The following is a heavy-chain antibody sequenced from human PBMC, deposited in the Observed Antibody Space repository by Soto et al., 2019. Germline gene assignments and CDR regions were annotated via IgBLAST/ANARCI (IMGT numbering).Heavy chain of an antibody. Sequence: EVQLVQSGAEVKKPGESLKISCKGSGYTFTNYWIGWVRQMPGKGLEWMGIIYPDDSDTRYSPSFQGQVTISADKSTGTAYLQWSSLKASDNAMYYCARLRGGEAKWLLDHWGQGPLVTVSS. CDR3: ARLRGGEAKWLLDH. J-gene: IGHJ4*02. D-gene: IGHD5-12*01. CDR1: GYTFTNYW. V-gene: IGHV5-51*03. CDR2: IYPDDSDT.